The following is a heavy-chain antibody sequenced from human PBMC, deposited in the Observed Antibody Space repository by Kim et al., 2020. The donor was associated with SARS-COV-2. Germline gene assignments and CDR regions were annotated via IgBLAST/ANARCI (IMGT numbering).Heavy chain of an antibody. V-gene: IGHV3-48*01. CDR3: ARDDRRTRLSDY. J-gene: IGHJ4*02. Sequence: YYADPVKGLFTISRDNAKHSLYLQMNSLRVEDTAVYYCARDDRRTRLSDYWGQGTLVTVSS.